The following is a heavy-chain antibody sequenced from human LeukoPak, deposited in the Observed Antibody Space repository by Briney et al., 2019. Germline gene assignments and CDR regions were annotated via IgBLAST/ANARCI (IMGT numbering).Heavy chain of an antibody. J-gene: IGHJ4*02. CDR1: GGSFSGYY. Sequence: SETLSLTCAVYGGSFSGYYWSWIRQPPGKGLEWIGEINHSGSTNYNPSLKSRVTISVDTYKNQFSLKLSSVTAADTAVYYCARVLYGDYDYWGQGTLVTVSS. CDR2: INHSGST. D-gene: IGHD4-17*01. V-gene: IGHV4-34*01. CDR3: ARVLYGDYDY.